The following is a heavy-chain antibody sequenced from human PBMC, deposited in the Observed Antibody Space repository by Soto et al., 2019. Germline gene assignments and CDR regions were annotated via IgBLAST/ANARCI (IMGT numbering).Heavy chain of an antibody. D-gene: IGHD5-12*01. J-gene: IGHJ4*02. Sequence: EVQLLESGGGLVQPGGSLRLSCAASGFTFSSYAMSWVRQAPGKGLEWVSAISGSGGSTYYADSVKGRFTISRDNSKNTLYLQMNSLRAEVTALYYCARGGPPYSGYGAFDYWGQGTLVTVSS. CDR2: ISGSGGST. CDR1: GFTFSSYA. CDR3: ARGGPPYSGYGAFDY. V-gene: IGHV3-23*01.